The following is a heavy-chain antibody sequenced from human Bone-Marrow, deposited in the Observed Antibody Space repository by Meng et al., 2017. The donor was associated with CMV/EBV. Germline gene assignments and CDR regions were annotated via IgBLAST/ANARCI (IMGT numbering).Heavy chain of an antibody. Sequence: SVKVSCKASGGTFSSYAISWVRQAPGQGLEWMGGIIPIFGTANYAQKFQGRVTITTDESTSTAYMELSSLRSEDTAVYYCARGQSPDIVVVPAAIYYYYYGMAVWGQGHTVHVAS. J-gene: IGHJ6*02. CDR3: ARGQSPDIVVVPAAIYYYYYGMAV. CDR1: GGTFSSYA. CDR2: IIPIFGTA. V-gene: IGHV1-69*05. D-gene: IGHD2-2*01.